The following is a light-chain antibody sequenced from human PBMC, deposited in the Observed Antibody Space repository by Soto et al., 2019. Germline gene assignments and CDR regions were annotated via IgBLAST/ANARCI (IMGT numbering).Light chain of an antibody. V-gene: IGKV3-11*01. J-gene: IGKJ1*01. Sequence: EIVLTQSPATLSLSPGERATLSCRASQSVTSSLVWYQQKPGQAPRLLIYGASSRATGIPDRFSGSGSGTEFTLTISSLKPDDFATYYCQQYNSYSTFGQGTKLDIK. CDR1: QSVTSS. CDR3: QQYNSYST. CDR2: GAS.